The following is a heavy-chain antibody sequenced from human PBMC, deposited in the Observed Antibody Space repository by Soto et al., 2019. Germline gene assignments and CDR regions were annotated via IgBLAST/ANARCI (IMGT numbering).Heavy chain of an antibody. Sequence: ASVKVSCKASGYTFTGYYMHWVRQAPGQGLEWMGWINPNSGGTNYAQKFQGWVTMTRDTSISTAYMELSRLRSDDTAVYYCARSSWVGCYYFDYWGQGTLVTVSS. CDR3: ARSSWVGCYYFDY. D-gene: IGHD6-6*01. CDR2: INPNSGGT. CDR1: GYTFTGYY. J-gene: IGHJ4*02. V-gene: IGHV1-2*04.